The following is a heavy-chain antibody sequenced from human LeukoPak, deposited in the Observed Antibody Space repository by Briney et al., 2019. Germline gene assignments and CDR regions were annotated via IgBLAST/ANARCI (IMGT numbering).Heavy chain of an antibody. CDR3: AKVQYYYDSSGYYFDY. V-gene: IGHV3-30*18. CDR1: GFTFSSYG. J-gene: IGHJ4*02. Sequence: PGGSLRLSCAASGFTFSSYGMHWVRQAPGKRLEWVAVISYDGSNKYYADSVKGRFTISRDNSKNTLYLQMNSLRAEDTAVYYCAKVQYYYDSSGYYFDYWGQGTLVTVSS. D-gene: IGHD3-22*01. CDR2: ISYDGSNK.